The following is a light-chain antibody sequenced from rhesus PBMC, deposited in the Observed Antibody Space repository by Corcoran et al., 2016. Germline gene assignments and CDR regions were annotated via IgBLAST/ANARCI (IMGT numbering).Light chain of an antibody. J-gene: IGKJ2*01. CDR1: QGINND. V-gene: IGKV1-66*01. Sequence: DIQMTQSPSSLSASVGDTVTITCRASQGINNDLSWYQQKPGKAPKHLIYYASSLETGVPSRFIGSGSGTDYTLTISSLQPEEIATYYGQQYNNSPYSFGQGTKVEIK. CDR2: YAS. CDR3: QQYNNSPYS.